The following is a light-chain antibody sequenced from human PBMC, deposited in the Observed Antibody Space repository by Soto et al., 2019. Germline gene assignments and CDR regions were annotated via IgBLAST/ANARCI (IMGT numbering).Light chain of an antibody. CDR2: DVS. J-gene: IGKJ1*01. CDR3: QHYSDPPT. V-gene: IGKV3-15*01. CDR1: EGVGLK. Sequence: EIVMTQSPATLSVSPGETVTLSCRASEGVGLKLAWYQVKPGLPPRLLIYDVSTRATGLPARFSGSGAGIEFTLSISSLHSEDFATYYCQHYSDPPTFGQGPRWRSN.